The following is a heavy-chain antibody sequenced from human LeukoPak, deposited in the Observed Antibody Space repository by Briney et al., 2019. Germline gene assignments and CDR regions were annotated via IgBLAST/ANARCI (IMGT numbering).Heavy chain of an antibody. D-gene: IGHD6-19*01. CDR2: IIPIFGTA. Sequence: SVKVSCKASGGTFSSYAISWVRQAPGQGLEWMGGIIPIFGTANYAQKFQGRVTITADESTSTAYMELSSLRSDDTAVYYCARDSSGYSSGWYPDYWGQGTPVTVSS. CDR1: GGTFSSYA. J-gene: IGHJ4*02. CDR3: ARDSSGYSSGWYPDY. V-gene: IGHV1-69*13.